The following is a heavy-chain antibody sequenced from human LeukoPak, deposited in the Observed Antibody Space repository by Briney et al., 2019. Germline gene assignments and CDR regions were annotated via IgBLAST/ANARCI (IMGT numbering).Heavy chain of an antibody. CDR3: ARAPSSGWFDY. V-gene: IGHV4-34*01. J-gene: IGHJ4*02. CDR2: INHSGST. Sequence: PSETLSLTCTVSGGSISTYYWSWIRQPPGKGLEWIGEINHSGSTNYNPSLKSRVTISVDTSKNQFSLKLSSVTAADTAVYYCARAPSSGWFDYWGQGTLVAVSS. CDR1: GGSISTYY. D-gene: IGHD6-19*01.